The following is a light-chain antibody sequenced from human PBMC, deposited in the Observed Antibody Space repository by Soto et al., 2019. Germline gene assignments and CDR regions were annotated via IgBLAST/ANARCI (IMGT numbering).Light chain of an antibody. V-gene: IGKV3-20*01. CDR1: QSVSSK. Sequence: EIMLTQSPATVALSPGERATLSRRASQSVSSKLAWYQQKPGQAPRLLIYDASNRATGIPARFSGSGSGTDFTLTISRLEPEDFAVYYCQQYGSSGTFGQGTRLEIK. CDR2: DAS. CDR3: QQYGSSGT. J-gene: IGKJ5*01.